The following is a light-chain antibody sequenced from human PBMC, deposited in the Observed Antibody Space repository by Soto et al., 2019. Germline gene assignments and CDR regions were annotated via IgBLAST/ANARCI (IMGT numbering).Light chain of an antibody. Sequence: EVVMTQSPATLSVSPGERATLSCRASHSVSSSLALYQQKPGQAPRLLIYGASNRATGIPDRFSGSGSGTDFTLTISRLEPEDFAVYYCQQYGSSGTFGQGTKVDIK. J-gene: IGKJ1*01. CDR1: HSVSSS. CDR3: QQYGSSGT. CDR2: GAS. V-gene: IGKV3-20*01.